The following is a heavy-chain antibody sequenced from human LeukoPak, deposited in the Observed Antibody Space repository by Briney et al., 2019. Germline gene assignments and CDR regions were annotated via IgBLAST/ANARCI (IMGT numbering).Heavy chain of an antibody. CDR1: GFTFSSYS. CDR2: ISSSSSYI. J-gene: IGHJ4*02. Sequence: PGGSLRLSCAASGFTFSSYSMNWVRQAPGKGLEWVSSISSSSSYIYYADSVKGRFTISRDNAKNSLYLQMNSLRAEDTAVYYCARDQGSSPSPSACWREATLVSVCS. CDR3: ARDQGSSPSPSAC. D-gene: IGHD6-6*01. V-gene: IGHV3-21*01.